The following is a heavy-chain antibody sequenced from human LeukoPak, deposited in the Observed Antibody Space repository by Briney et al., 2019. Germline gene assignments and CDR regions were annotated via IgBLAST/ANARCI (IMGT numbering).Heavy chain of an antibody. V-gene: IGHV3-23*01. D-gene: IGHD1-26*01. CDR1: GFNFRAYT. Sequence: GGSLRLSCAGYGFNFRAYTMNWVRQAPGKGLEWVSCIYGSGEGQTFYADSVRGRFTISRDDSRNLVFLHMDSLRVEDTALYYCAKDVKSDGVWDVDHWGQGTLVTVSS. CDR3: AKDVKSDGVWDVDH. J-gene: IGHJ4*02. CDR2: IYGSGEGQT.